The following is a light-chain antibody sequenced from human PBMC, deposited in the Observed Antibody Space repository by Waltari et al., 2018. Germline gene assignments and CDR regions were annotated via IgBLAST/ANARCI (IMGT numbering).Light chain of an antibody. Sequence: QSALTQPAPVSGSPGQSIPIPCTGTSSDGGGYKYVSWYQQHPGKAPKLMIYDVSKRPSGVSNRFSGSKSGNTASLTISGLQAEDEADYYCCSYAGSSTWVFGGGTKLTVL. CDR3: CSYAGSSTWV. J-gene: IGLJ3*02. V-gene: IGLV2-23*02. CDR1: SSDGGGYKY. CDR2: DVS.